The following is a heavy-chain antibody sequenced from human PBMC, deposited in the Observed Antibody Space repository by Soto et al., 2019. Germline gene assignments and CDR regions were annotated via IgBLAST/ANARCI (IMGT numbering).Heavy chain of an antibody. J-gene: IGHJ4*02. CDR1: GGSISSGDYY. D-gene: IGHD3-22*01. V-gene: IGHV4-30-4*01. CDR3: ARVDYYDSSGYYYVFDY. CDR2: IYYSGST. Sequence: GPLGASETLSLTCTVSGGSISSGDYYWSWIRQPPGKGLEWIGYIYYSGSTYYNPSLKSRVTISVDTSKNQFSLKLSSVTAADTAVYYCARVDYYDSSGYYYVFDYWGQGTLVTVSS.